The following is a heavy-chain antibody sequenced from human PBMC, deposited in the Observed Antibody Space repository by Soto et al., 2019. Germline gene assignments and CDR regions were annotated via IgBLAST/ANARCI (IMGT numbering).Heavy chain of an antibody. CDR2: ISYGGST. V-gene: IGHV4-31*03. CDR3: SRGILV. J-gene: IGHJ4*02. D-gene: IGHD5-18*01. CDR1: GGSINSGGYC. Sequence: QVQLQESGPGLVKPSQTLSLTCTVSGGSINSGGYCWSWIRQHPGKGLEWIGCISYGGSTSYNAPLKGRVTIPVVTSKNQCSLKLSAWTAAATAVYYCSRGILVGGQGTLTPVSS.